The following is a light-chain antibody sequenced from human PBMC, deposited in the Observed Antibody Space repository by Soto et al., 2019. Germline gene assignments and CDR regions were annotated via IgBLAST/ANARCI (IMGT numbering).Light chain of an antibody. CDR3: NSYTSTSARV. V-gene: IGLV2-14*01. J-gene: IGLJ3*02. CDR2: EVS. Sequence: QSALTQPASVSGSPGQSITISCTGTSIEVGGYDFVSWYQQHPGKAPKLIIYEVSNRPSGVSHRFSGSKSGNTASLTISGLQAEDEADYYCNSYTSTSARVFGGGTKLTVL. CDR1: SIEVGGYDF.